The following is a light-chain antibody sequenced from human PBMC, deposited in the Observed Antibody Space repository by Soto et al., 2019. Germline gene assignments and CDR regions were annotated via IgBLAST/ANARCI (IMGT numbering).Light chain of an antibody. CDR3: SSYAGSNNPYV. CDR2: EVT. J-gene: IGLJ1*01. V-gene: IGLV2-8*01. CDR1: SGDIGGYDY. Sequence: QSVLTQPPSASGSPGQPVTISCTGTSGDIGGYDYVSWYQQHPGKAPKLMIYEVTKRPLGVPDRFSGSKSGNTASLTVSGLQAEDEADYYCSSYAGSNNPYVFGTGTKVTVL.